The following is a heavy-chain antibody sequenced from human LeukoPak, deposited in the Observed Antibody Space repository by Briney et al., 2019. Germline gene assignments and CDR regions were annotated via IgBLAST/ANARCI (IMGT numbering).Heavy chain of an antibody. V-gene: IGHV3-30*04. CDR1: GFTFSSYA. CDR2: ISYDGSNK. J-gene: IGHJ4*02. Sequence: PGGSLRLSCAASGFTFSSYAMHWVRQAPGKGLEWVAVISYDGSNKYYADPVKGRFTISRDNSKNTLYLQMNSLRAEDTAVYYCARGMKLLWFGELLGFDYWGQGTLVTVSS. D-gene: IGHD3-10*01. CDR3: ARGMKLLWFGELLGFDY.